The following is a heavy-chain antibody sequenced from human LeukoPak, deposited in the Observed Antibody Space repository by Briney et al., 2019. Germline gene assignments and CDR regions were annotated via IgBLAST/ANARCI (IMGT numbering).Heavy chain of an antibody. CDR1: GGSISSGSYY. CDR3: AREGTVTNWFDP. CDR2: IYTSGST. D-gene: IGHD4-11*01. Sequence: TLSLTCTVSGGSISSGSYYWSWIRQPAGKGLEWIGRIYTSGSTNYNPSLKSRVTISVDTSKNQFSLKLSSVTAADTAVYYCAREGTVTNWFDPWGQGTLVTVSS. V-gene: IGHV4-61*02. J-gene: IGHJ5*02.